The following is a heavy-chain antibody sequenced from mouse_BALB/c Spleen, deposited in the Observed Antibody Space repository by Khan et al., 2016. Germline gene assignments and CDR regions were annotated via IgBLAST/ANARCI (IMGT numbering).Heavy chain of an antibody. CDR3: ARSTDY. J-gene: IGHJ2*01. CDR2: IDPANGNT. CDR1: GCNSKDTY. V-gene: IGHV14-3*02. Sequence: VKLQQSGAELVKPGASGKVSWKESGCNSKDTYMHWVKQRPEQGLEWIGRIDPANGNTKYDPKFQGKATITADTSSNTAYLQLSSLTSEDTAVYYCARSTDYWGQGTTLTVSS.